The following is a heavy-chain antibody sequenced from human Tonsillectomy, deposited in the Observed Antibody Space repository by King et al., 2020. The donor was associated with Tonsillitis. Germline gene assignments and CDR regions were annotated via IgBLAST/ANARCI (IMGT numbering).Heavy chain of an antibody. CDR3: ASGRMAAADTGLFDY. V-gene: IGHV1-2*04. D-gene: IGHD6-13*01. CDR2: INPNSGGT. Sequence: QLVQSGTEVKKPGASVKVSCKASGYTFTDYYMHWVRQAPGQGLEWMGWINPNSGGTNYAQKFQSWVTMTRDTSISTAYMELSRLTSDDTAVYYCASGRMAAADTGLFDYWGQGTLVIVSS. J-gene: IGHJ4*02. CDR1: GYTFTDYY.